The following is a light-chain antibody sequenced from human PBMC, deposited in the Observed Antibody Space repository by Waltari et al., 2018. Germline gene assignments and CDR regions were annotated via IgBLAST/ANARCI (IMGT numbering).Light chain of an antibody. CDR3: QQSYNTPLS. CDR1: QSVSKY. Sequence: DIQMTQSPSSLSASVGDRVTITCRASQSVSKYLNWYQQQPGKAPKFLIYTTSNLQSGVPSSFSGSGSVTDFTLTISSLQLEDLATYYCQQSYNTPLSFGGGTKVEIK. CDR2: TTS. J-gene: IGKJ4*01. V-gene: IGKV1-39*01.